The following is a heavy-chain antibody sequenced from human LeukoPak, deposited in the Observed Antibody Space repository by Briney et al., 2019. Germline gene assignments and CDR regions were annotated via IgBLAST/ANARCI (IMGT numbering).Heavy chain of an antibody. CDR1: GFIVSSNY. D-gene: IGHD3-3*02. J-gene: IGHJ4*02. CDR2: IHNDGST. CDR3: AALAREY. Sequence: PGGSLRLSCAASGFIVSSNYMTWVRQAPGKGLEWVSVIHNDGSTYYADSVKGRFTISRDNSKNTLYLQMNSLRVEDTAVYYRAALAREYWGQGTLVTVSS. V-gene: IGHV3-53*01.